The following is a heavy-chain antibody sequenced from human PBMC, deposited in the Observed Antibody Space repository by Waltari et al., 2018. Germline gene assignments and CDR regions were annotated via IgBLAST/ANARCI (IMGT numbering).Heavy chain of an antibody. V-gene: IGHV3-74*03. CDR2: MNGDGRGT. D-gene: IGHD6-13*01. CDR3: ARDGAGDIDLDN. Sequence: EVQLVESGGGLIQPGGSLRLSCAASGFTFNTYWMHWVRQVPGKALVWVSRMNGDGRGTMYAASVKGRFTISRDNAKNTFYLQMNSLRVEDTAVYYCARDGAGDIDLDNWGQGTLVTVSS. CDR1: GFTFNTYW. J-gene: IGHJ4*02.